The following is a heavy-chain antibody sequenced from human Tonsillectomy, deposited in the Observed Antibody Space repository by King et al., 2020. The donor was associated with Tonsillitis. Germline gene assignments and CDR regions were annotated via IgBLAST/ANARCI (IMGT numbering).Heavy chain of an antibody. J-gene: IGHJ4*02. CDR2: ITGSGGVT. CDR3: AKRYGANSGHFDY. V-gene: IGHV3-23*04. D-gene: IGHD4/OR15-4a*01. CDR1: GLTFSSYA. Sequence: VQLVESGGGLVQPGGSLRLSCAASGLTFSSYAMNWVRQAPGEGRECVSGITGSGGVTYFADSVKGRFTISRDNSKNTLYLQMNSLRAEDTAVYYCAKRYGANSGHFDYWGQGTLVTVSS.